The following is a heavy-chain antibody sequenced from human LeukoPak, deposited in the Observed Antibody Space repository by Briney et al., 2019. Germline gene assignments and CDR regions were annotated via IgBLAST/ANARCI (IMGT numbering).Heavy chain of an antibody. CDR3: ARDRSGYDGYDY. J-gene: IGHJ4*02. V-gene: IGHV3-48*04. CDR1: GFTFSSYG. D-gene: IGHD5-12*01. CDR2: ISSSGSTI. Sequence: PGRSLRLSCAASGFTFSSYGMHWVRQAPGKGLEWVSYISSSGSTIYYADSVKGRFTISRDNAKNSLYLQMNSLRAEDTAVYYCARDRSGYDGYDYWGQGTLVTVSS.